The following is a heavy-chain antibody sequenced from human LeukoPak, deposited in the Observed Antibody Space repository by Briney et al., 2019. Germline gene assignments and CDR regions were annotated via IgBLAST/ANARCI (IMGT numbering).Heavy chain of an antibody. CDR3: ARRATVTTGFA. CDR1: GGSISSYY. J-gene: IGHJ5*02. Sequence: SETLSLTCTVSGGSISSYYWGWIRQPPGKGLEWIGSIYYSGSTYYNPSLKSRVTISVDTSKNQFSLKLSSVTAADTAVYYCARRATVTTGFAWGQGTLVTVSS. D-gene: IGHD4-17*01. V-gene: IGHV4-39*01. CDR2: IYYSGST.